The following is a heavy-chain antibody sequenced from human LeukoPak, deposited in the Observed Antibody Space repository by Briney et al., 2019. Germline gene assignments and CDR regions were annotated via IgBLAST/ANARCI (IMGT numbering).Heavy chain of an antibody. CDR1: GFTFSSYY. V-gene: IGHV3-74*01. CDR2: INRDGSTA. J-gene: IGHJ6*02. Sequence: PGGSLRLSCAASGFTFSSYYMHWVRQAPGKGLVWVSRINRDGSTASYADSVKGRFTISRDNAKNTLYLQMNSLRAEDTAVYYCARGSFYGMDVWGQGTTVTVSS. CDR3: ARGSFYGMDV.